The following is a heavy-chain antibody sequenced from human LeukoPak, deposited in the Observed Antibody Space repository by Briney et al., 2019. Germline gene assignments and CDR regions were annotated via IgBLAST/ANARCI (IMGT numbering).Heavy chain of an antibody. D-gene: IGHD1-7*01. Sequence: KPSETLSLTCTVSGGSISSSSYYWGWIRQPPGKGLEWIGSIYYSGSTYYNPSLKSRVTISVDTSKNQFSLKLSSVTAADTAVYYCASIGLVTGTTGYWGQGTLVTVSS. J-gene: IGHJ4*02. CDR3: ASIGLVTGTTGY. V-gene: IGHV4-39*01. CDR2: IYYSGST. CDR1: GGSISSSSYY.